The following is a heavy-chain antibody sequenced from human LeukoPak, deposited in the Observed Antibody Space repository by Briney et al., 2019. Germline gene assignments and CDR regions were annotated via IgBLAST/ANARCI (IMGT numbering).Heavy chain of an antibody. CDR2: IYHSGST. J-gene: IGHJ4*02. D-gene: IGHD3-22*01. V-gene: IGHV4-38-2*02. Sequence: PSETLSLTCTVSGYSISSGYYWGWIRQPPGKGLEWIGSIYHSGSTYYNPSLKSRVTISVDTSKNQFSLKLSSVTAADTAVYYCASSEYYYDSSGYYNQYFDCWGQGTLVTVSS. CDR1: GYSISSGYY. CDR3: ASSEYYYDSSGYYNQYFDC.